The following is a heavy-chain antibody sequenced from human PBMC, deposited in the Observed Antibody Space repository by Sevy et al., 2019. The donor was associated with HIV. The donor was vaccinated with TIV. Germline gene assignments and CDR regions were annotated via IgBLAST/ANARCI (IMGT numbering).Heavy chain of an antibody. V-gene: IGHV3-7*01. CDR1: GFTFNSYW. D-gene: IGHD5-12*01. CDR2: IKQDGSEK. CDR3: AREGSPYDTYYYYYGMDV. Sequence: GRSLRLSCAASGFTFNSYWMSWVRQAPGKGLEWVANIKQDGSEKYYVDSVKGRFTISRDNSQNSLLLQMNTLRAEDTAVYYCAREGSPYDTYYYYYGMDVWGQGTTVTVSS. J-gene: IGHJ6*02.